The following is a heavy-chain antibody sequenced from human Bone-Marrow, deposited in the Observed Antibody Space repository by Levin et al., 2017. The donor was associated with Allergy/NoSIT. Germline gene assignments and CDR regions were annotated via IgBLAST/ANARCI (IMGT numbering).Heavy chain of an antibody. J-gene: IGHJ4*02. CDR1: GGSFTGHH. CDR3: ARRPRGRPFDY. Sequence: PGGSLRLSCAVYGGSFTGHHWSWIRQSPGKGLEWIGQFIHTEDTNYIPSLYNPSLKSRVTISLDTRKNQFFLSLKSVTAADTAVYYCARRPRGRPFDYWGQGTLVTVSS. V-gene: IGHV4-34*12. D-gene: IGHD1-14*01. CDR2: FIHTEDT.